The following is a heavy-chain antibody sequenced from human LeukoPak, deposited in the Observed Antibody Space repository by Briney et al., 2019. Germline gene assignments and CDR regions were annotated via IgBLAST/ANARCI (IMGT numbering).Heavy chain of an antibody. J-gene: IGHJ6*04. V-gene: IGHV3-23*01. CDR3: AREASGYCSGTSCPNLYYYYYGMDV. D-gene: IGHD2-2*01. Sequence: GASLRLSCAASGFTFSNYAMSWVRQAPGKGLEWVSAITGSGGSTYYADSVKGRFTISRDNAKNSLYLQMNSLRAEDTAVYYCAREASGYCSGTSCPNLYYYYYGMDVWGKGTTVTVSS. CDR1: GFTFSNYA. CDR2: ITGSGGST.